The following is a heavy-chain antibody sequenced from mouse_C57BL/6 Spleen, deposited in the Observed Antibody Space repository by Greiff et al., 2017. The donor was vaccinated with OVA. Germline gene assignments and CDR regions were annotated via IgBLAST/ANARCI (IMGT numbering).Heavy chain of an antibody. Sequence: VQLQQSGPELVKPGASVKISCKASGYAFSSSWMNWVKQRPGKGLEWIGRIYPGDGDTNYNGKFKGKATLTADKSSSTAYMQLSSLTSEDSAVYFCARERLLYGNYLDWYFDVWGTGTTVTVSS. V-gene: IGHV1-82*01. J-gene: IGHJ1*03. CDR3: ARERLLYGNYLDWYFDV. CDR2: IYPGDGDT. D-gene: IGHD2-1*01. CDR1: GYAFSSSW.